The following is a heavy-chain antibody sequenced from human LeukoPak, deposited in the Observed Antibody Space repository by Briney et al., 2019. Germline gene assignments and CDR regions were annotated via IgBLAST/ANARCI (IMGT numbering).Heavy chain of an antibody. J-gene: IGHJ4*02. V-gene: IGHV3-48*02. CDR2: ISGLSSTI. CDR3: AREGYYGSGMYPLCYFDY. CDR1: GFTFSDYT. Sequence: GRSLRLSCAASGFTFSDYTMNSVSQAPGQGTEWDAYISGLSSTIYYADSVKGRFTISRDNADNSLFLQMDSLRHEDTAVYYCAREGYYGSGMYPLCYFDYWGQGTLVTVSS. D-gene: IGHD3-10*01.